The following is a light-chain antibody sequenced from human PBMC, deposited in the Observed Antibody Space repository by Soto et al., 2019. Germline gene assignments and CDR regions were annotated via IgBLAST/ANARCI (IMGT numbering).Light chain of an antibody. CDR1: ISDVGGYNY. CDR3: SSYTSSNTLYV. CDR2: DVS. J-gene: IGLJ1*01. V-gene: IGLV2-14*01. Sequence: QSVLTQPASESGSPGQSITISCTGTISDVGGYNYVSWYQQYPGKAPKVMIYDVSNRPSGVSNRFSGSKSGNTASLTISGLQAEDEADYYCSSYTSSNTLYVFGTGTKVTVL.